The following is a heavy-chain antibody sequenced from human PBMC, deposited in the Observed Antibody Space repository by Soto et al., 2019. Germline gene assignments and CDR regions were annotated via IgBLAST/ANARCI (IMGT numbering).Heavy chain of an antibody. CDR3: ARLTTTWPNETMVREWGFDY. D-gene: IGHD3-10*01. CDR2: IFPGDSDT. V-gene: IGHV5-51*03. CDR1: GYSFTSYW. J-gene: IGHJ4*02. Sequence: EVQLVQSGAEVKKPGESLKISCKGSGYSFTSYWIGWVRQMSGKGLEWMGIIFPGDSDTRYSPSFQGQVSMSADRSISTAYLQWSSLKASDTAMYFCARLTTTWPNETMVREWGFDYWGQGTLVTVSS.